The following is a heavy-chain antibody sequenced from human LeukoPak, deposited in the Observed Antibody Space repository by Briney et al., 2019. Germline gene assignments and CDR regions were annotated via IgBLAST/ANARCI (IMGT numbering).Heavy chain of an antibody. J-gene: IGHJ6*02. V-gene: IGHV3-21*01. Sequence: GGSLRLSCAASGFTFSSYSMNWVRQAPGKGLEWVSSISSSSGYIYYADSVKGRFTISRDNAKNSLYLQMNSLRAEDTAVYYCARDDIVVVPAANYYYYGMDVWGQGTTVTVSS. CDR1: GFTFSSYS. CDR3: ARDDIVVVPAANYYYYGMDV. CDR2: ISSSSGYI. D-gene: IGHD2-2*01.